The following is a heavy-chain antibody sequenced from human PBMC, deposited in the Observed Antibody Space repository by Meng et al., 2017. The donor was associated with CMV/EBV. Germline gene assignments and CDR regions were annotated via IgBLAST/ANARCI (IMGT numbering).Heavy chain of an antibody. CDR1: GFTFGGSA. J-gene: IGHJ4*02. CDR2: IRSKANSYAT. CDR3: ASSSGDY. V-gene: IGHV3-73*01. Sequence: LACAASGFTFGGSAIHWVRQASGKGLEWVGRIRSKANSYATAYAASVKGRFTISRDDSKNTAYLQMNSLKTEDTAVYYCASSSGDYWGQGTLVTVSS. D-gene: IGHD6-6*01.